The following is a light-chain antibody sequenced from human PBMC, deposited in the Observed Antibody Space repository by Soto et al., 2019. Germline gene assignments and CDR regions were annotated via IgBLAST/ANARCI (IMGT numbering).Light chain of an antibody. CDR3: SSYTGNSTPVI. Sequence: QSVLTQPASVSGSPGQSITISCTGTSSDVGGYDYVSCYQQHPGKAPKLIIYAVNNRPSGVSSRFSGSKSGNTASLTVSGLLAEDEADYYCSSYTGNSTPVIFGGGTKLTVL. CDR1: SSDVGGYDY. J-gene: IGLJ2*01. V-gene: IGLV2-14*01. CDR2: AVN.